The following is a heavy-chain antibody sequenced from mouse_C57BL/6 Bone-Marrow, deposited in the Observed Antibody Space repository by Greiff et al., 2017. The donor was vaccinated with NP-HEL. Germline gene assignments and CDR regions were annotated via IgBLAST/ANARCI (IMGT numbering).Heavy chain of an antibody. V-gene: IGHV1-81*01. CDR1: GYTFTSYG. J-gene: IGHJ3*01. Sequence: QVHVKQSGAELARPGASVKLSCKASGYTFTSYGISWVKQRTGQGLEWIGEIYPRSGNTYYNEKFKGKATLTADKSSSTAYMELRSLTSEDSAVYFCARPRSAWFAYWGQGTLVTVSA. CDR3: ARPRSAWFAY. CDR2: IYPRSGNT.